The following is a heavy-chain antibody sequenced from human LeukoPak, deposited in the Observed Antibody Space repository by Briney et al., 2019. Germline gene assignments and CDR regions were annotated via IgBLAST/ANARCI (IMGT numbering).Heavy chain of an antibody. CDR2: INWDGTNT. Sequence: PGGSLRLSCVASGGTTDDYGMSWVRQAPGKGLEGVSGINWDGTNTYYAESVKGRFTISRDSAEKSLYLQMNSLRDDDTAFYYCVKDLSSNWYSFDYWGQGTLVTVSS. V-gene: IGHV3-20*04. J-gene: IGHJ4*02. D-gene: IGHD6-13*01. CDR3: VKDLSSNWYSFDY. CDR1: GGTTDDYG.